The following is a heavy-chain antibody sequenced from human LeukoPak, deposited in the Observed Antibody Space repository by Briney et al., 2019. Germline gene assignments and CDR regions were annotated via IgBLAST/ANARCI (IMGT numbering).Heavy chain of an antibody. CDR1: GFSLRSSV. D-gene: IGHD2-8*01. CDR2: INSADNVE. Sequence: GGSLRLSRAASGFSLRSSVMNWVRQAPGKGPEWVAHINSADNVEYYTDSVRGRFTMSRDNAKDLLYLHLNSLRDEDTAVYYCARDTVNGPFVISLNLWGQGVLVTVSS. CDR3: ARDTVNGPFVISLNL. V-gene: IGHV3-48*03. J-gene: IGHJ5*02.